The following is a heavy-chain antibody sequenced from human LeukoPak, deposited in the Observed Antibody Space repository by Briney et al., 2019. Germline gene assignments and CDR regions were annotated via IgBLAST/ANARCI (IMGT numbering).Heavy chain of an antibody. J-gene: IGHJ4*02. CDR3: ASRSGRQWLPYFDY. Sequence: QPGGSLRLSCTASGFTFGDYAMSWFRQAPGEGLEWIVFIRSEAVGGTTEYAASVKGRFNMSRDDSKSIAYLQMNSLKTEDTAVYHCASRSGRQWLPYFDYWGQGTLVTVSS. D-gene: IGHD1-26*01. V-gene: IGHV3-49*03. CDR2: IRSEAVGGTT. CDR1: GFTFGDYA.